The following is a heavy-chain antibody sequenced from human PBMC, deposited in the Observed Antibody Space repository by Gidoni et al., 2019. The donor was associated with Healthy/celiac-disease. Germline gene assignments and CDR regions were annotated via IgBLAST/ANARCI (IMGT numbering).Heavy chain of an antibody. Sequence: QVQLQESGPGLVTPSQTLSLTCTVSGGSIRSGGYYWSWIRQHPGKGLEWIGYIYYSGRTYYNPSLKSRVTIAVDTSKNQFSLKLSSVTAADTDVYYCARLIAAPLNWFDPWGQGTLVTVSS. V-gene: IGHV4-31*03. D-gene: IGHD6-6*01. CDR3: ARLIAAPLNWFDP. J-gene: IGHJ5*02. CDR2: IYYSGRT. CDR1: GGSIRSGGYY.